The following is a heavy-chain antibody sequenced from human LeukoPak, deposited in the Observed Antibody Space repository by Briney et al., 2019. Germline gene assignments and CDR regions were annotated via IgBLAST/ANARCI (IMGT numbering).Heavy chain of an antibody. J-gene: IGHJ5*02. CDR3: ARVGDYVWSWFDP. D-gene: IGHD4-17*01. CDR2: MSYDGSNE. CDR1: GFTFSSYA. V-gene: IGHV3-30*14. Sequence: GGSLRLSCAASGFTFSSYAMHWVRQAPGKGLEWVAVMSYDGSNELYADSVKGRFTISRDNSKNTLYLQMNSLRAEDTAVYYCARVGDYVWSWFDPWGQGTLVTVSS.